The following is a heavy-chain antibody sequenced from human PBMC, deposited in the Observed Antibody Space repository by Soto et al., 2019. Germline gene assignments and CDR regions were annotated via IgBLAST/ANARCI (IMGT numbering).Heavy chain of an antibody. Sequence: SETLSLTCAVYGGSFSGYYWSWIRQPPGKGLEWIGEINHSGSTNYNPSLKSRVTISVDTSKNQFSLKLSSVTAADTAVYYCARGYNGEAWVRNHYYYYGMDVWGQGTTVTVSS. J-gene: IGHJ6*02. CDR2: INHSGST. D-gene: IGHD1-20*01. V-gene: IGHV4-34*01. CDR3: ARGYNGEAWVRNHYYYYGMDV. CDR1: GGSFSGYY.